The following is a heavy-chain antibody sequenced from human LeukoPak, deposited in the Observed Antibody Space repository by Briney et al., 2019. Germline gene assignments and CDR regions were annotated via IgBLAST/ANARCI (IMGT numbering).Heavy chain of an antibody. CDR3: AREAMIAPQRGALDI. CDR1: GGSISSYY. CDR2: ISYSGST. D-gene: IGHD3-22*01. Sequence: SETLSLTCTVSGGSISSYYWGWIRQPPGKGLEWIASISYSGSTYYNPSLKSRVTISVDTSKNQCSLKLSSVTAADTAVYYCAREAMIAPQRGALDIWGQGTMVTVSS. V-gene: IGHV4-39*07. J-gene: IGHJ3*02.